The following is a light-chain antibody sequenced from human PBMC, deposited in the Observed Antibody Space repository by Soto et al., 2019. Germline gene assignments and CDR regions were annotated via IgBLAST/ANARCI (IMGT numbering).Light chain of an antibody. V-gene: IGKV1-39*01. Sequence: DIQMTKSPSSLSASVGDRVTITCRASQDIDIYLHWYQQKPGTSPKLLIDAASNLPGGVPSTFSGSGSGTDFTLTISSLQLEDLATDYCQQSHSSPPTCGQGTRVDIK. CDR3: QQSHSSPPT. J-gene: IGKJ1*01. CDR2: AAS. CDR1: QDIDIY.